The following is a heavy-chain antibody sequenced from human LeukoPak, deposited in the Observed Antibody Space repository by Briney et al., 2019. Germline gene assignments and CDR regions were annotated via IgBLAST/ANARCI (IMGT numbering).Heavy chain of an antibody. V-gene: IGHV3-64*01. D-gene: IGHD3-22*01. Sequence: GGSLRLSCAASGFTFSSYAMHWVRQAPGKGLEYVSAISSNGGSTYYANSVKGRFTISRDNSKNTLYLQMGSLRAEDMAVYYCARVSYDKPPAFDYWGQGTLVTVSS. CDR3: ARVSYDKPPAFDY. CDR1: GFTFSSYA. J-gene: IGHJ4*02. CDR2: ISSNGGST.